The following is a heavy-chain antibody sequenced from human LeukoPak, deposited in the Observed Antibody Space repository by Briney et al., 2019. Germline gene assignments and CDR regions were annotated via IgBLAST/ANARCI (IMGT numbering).Heavy chain of an antibody. J-gene: IGHJ4*02. CDR3: ARANGGSYYQGDFDY. D-gene: IGHD1-26*01. CDR2: IWYDGSNK. CDR1: GFTFSSYG. Sequence: GGSLRLSCAASGFTFSSYGMHWVRQAPGKGLEWVAVIWYDGSNKYYAVSVKGRFTISRDNSKNTLYLQMNSLRAEDTAVYYCARANGGSYYQGDFDYWGQGTLVTVSS. V-gene: IGHV3-33*01.